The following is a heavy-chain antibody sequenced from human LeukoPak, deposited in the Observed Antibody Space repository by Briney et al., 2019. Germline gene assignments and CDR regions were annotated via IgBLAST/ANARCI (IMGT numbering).Heavy chain of an antibody. CDR1: GYTFTSYG. Sequence: ASVKVSCKASGYTFTSYGISWVRQAPGQGLEWMGWISADNGNTNYAQKLQGRVTMTTDTSTSTAYMELRSLRSDDTAVYYCARGVYSGSYGYYYGMDVWGQGTTVTVSS. J-gene: IGHJ6*02. CDR2: ISADNGNT. D-gene: IGHD1-26*01. V-gene: IGHV1-18*01. CDR3: ARGVYSGSYGYYYGMDV.